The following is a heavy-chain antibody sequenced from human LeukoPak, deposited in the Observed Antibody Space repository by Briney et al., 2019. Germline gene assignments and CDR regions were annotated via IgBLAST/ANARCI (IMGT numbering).Heavy chain of an antibody. J-gene: IGHJ6*04. V-gene: IGHV4-39*01. CDR2: IYSSGNT. CDR1: GASISSSNYY. Sequence: SETLSLTCAVSGASISSSNYYWGWVRQSPGKGLEWIGNIYSSGNTYYNASLKSRVTMYIDTSKNQFSLKLSSATAADTAMYYCARAMDVWGKGTTVTISS. CDR3: ARAMDV.